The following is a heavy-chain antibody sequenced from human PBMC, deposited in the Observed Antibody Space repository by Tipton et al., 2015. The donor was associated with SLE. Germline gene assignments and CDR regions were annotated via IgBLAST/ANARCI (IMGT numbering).Heavy chain of an antibody. CDR3: ARRLGSSGFDY. D-gene: IGHD3-22*01. J-gene: IGHJ4*02. CDR1: GGSISSYY. V-gene: IGHV4-59*08. CDR2: IYYSGST. Sequence: LRLSCTASGGSISSYYWSWIRQPPGKGLEWIGYIYYSGSTNYNPSLKSRVTISVDTSKNHFSLKLSSVTAADTAVYYCARRLGSSGFDYWGQGTLVTVSS.